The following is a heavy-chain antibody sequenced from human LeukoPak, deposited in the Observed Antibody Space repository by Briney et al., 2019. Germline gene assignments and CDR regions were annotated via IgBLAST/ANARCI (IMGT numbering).Heavy chain of an antibody. CDR1: GGSISSSSYY. Sequence: PSETLSLTCTVSGGSISSSSYYWGWIRQPPGKGLEWIGSIYYSGSTYYNPSLKSRVTISVDTSKNQFSLKLSSVTAADTAVYYCARGSPYDSGSYWGFDYWGQGTLVTVSS. CDR3: ARGSPYDSGSYWGFDY. J-gene: IGHJ4*02. D-gene: IGHD1-26*01. CDR2: IYYSGST. V-gene: IGHV4-39*01.